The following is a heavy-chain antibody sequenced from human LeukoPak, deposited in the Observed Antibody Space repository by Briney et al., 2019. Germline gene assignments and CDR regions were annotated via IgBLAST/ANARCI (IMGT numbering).Heavy chain of an antibody. CDR1: GFTFSNYA. CDR2: ISDDGGIT. V-gene: IGHV3-23*01. D-gene: IGHD4-17*01. J-gene: IGHJ4*02. Sequence: GGSLRLSCAASGFTFSNYAMSWVRQAPGKGLEWVSTISDDGGITYYADSVKGRFTISRDNSKNTLYLQMNSLRAEDTAVYYCAKTLYGDQGYFDYWGQGTLVTVSS. CDR3: AKTLYGDQGYFDY.